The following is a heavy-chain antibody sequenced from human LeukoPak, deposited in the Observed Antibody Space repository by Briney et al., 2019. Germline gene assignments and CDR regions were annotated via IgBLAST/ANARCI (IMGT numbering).Heavy chain of an antibody. V-gene: IGHV4-59*01. D-gene: IGHD6-6*01. CDR1: GGSISTYY. CDR2: IYHSGST. Sequence: SETLSLTCTVSGGSISTYYWNWLRQPPGKGLEWIGYIYHSGSTNYNPSLQSRVTISVDTSKNQSSLNLNSVTAADTAVYYCARGGAARLHFQNWGQGTLVTVSS. CDR3: ARGGAARLHFQN. J-gene: IGHJ1*01.